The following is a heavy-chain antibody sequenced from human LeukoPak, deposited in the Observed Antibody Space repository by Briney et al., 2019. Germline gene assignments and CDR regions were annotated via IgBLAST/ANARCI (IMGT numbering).Heavy chain of an antibody. CDR1: GFTFSSSA. D-gene: IGHD3-22*01. CDR3: ARDRGRYYDSRGFYWGYYFDS. CDR2: IWYDGSNK. J-gene: IGHJ4*02. Sequence: PGGSLRLSCAASGFTFSSSAMSWVRPAPGKGLEWVAVIWYDGSNKYYADSVKGRFTISRDNSKDTLYLQMSSVRVDDTAVYYCARDRGRYYDSRGFYWGYYFDSWGQGILVTVST. V-gene: IGHV3-33*08.